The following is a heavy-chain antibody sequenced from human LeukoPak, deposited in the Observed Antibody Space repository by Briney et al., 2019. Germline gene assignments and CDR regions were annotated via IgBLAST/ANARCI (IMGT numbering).Heavy chain of an antibody. Sequence: PSETLSLTCAVSGDSISNYYWNWIRQPPGKGLEWIGHIYYSGSTNYNPSLKSPVTLSIDTSKNQFSLKLISVTAADTAVYYFARLGYYDSSGYYFDNWGQGTLGTVSS. D-gene: IGHD3-22*01. CDR1: GDSISNYY. J-gene: IGHJ4*02. V-gene: IGHV4-59*12. CDR3: ARLGYYDSSGYYFDN. CDR2: IYYSGST.